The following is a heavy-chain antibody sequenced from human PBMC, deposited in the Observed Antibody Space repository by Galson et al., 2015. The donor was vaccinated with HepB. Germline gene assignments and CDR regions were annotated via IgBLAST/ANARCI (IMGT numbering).Heavy chain of an antibody. V-gene: IGHV3-11*01. D-gene: IGHD6-13*01. CDR3: ARRSSWEAAFDI. CDR1: GFTFSDYY. Sequence: SLRLSCAASGFTFSDYYMSWIRQAPGKGLEWVSYISSSGSTIYYADSVKGRFTISRDNAKNSLYLQMNSLRAEDTAVYYCARRSSWEAAFDIWGQGTMVTVSS. J-gene: IGHJ3*02. CDR2: ISSSGSTI.